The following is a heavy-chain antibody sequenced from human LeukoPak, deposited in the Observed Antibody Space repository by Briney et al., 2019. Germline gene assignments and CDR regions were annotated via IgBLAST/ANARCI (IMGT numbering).Heavy chain of an antibody. CDR3: ARSGEGYDFWSGYPY. V-gene: IGHV1-46*01. D-gene: IGHD3-3*01. CDR1: GYTFTSYY. J-gene: IGHJ4*02. CDR2: INPSGGST. Sequence: GASVKVSCKASGYTFTSYYMHWVRQAPGRGLEWMGIINPSGGSTSYAQKFQGRVTMTRDTSTSTVYMELSSLRSEDTAVYYCARSGEGYDFWSGYPYWGQGTLVTVSS.